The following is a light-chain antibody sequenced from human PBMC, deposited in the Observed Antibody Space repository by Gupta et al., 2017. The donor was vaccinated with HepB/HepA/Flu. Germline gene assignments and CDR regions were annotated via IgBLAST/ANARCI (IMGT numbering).Light chain of an antibody. CDR2: GPS. Sequence: QSALTQPPSVSGSPGQAVTISCTGTRSDVGGHNYVYWYHQHPGKAPKVIIHGPSMRPSGVPDRCSGSKSGNTASLTISGLQAEDEADYYCCAYAGRYMYVFGTGTKVTVL. J-gene: IGLJ1*01. CDR1: RSDVGGHNY. V-gene: IGLV2-11*01. CDR3: CAYAGRYMYV.